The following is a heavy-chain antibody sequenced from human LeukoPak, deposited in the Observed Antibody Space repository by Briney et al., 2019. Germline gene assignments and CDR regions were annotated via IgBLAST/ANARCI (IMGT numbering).Heavy chain of an antibody. CDR1: GGSISSYY. J-gene: IGHJ4*02. V-gene: IGHV4-4*07. CDR3: ARDPIGRYNWNYVGLDY. D-gene: IGHD1-7*01. Sequence: SETLSLTCTVSGGSISSYYWSWIRQPAGKGLEWIGRIYTSGSTNYNPSLKSRVTMSVDTSKNQFSLKLSSVTAADTAVYHCARDPIGRYNWNYVGLDYWGQGTLVTVSS. CDR2: IYTSGST.